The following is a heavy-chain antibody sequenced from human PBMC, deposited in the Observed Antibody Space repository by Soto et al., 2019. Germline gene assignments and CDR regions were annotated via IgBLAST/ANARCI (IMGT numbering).Heavy chain of an antibody. CDR2: ISYDGSNK. V-gene: IGHV3-30-3*01. CDR3: ARGPGDSSGYYRLDY. CDR1: GFTFSSYA. J-gene: IGHJ4*02. D-gene: IGHD3-22*01. Sequence: QVQLVESGGGVVQPGRSLRLSCAASGFTFSSYAMHWVRQAPGKGLEWVAVISYDGSNKYYADSVKGRFTISRDNSKNTLYLQTNSLRAEDTAVYYCARGPGDSSGYYRLDYWGQGTLVTVSS.